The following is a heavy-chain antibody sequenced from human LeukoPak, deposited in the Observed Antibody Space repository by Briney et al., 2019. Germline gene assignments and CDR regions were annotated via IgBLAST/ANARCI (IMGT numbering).Heavy chain of an antibody. Sequence: ASVTVSCKVSGYTLTELSMHWVRQAPGKGLEWMGGFDPEDGETIYAQKFQGRVTMTEDTSTDTAYMELSSLRSEDTAVYYCATTPIAFGGANFDYWGQGTLVTVSS. V-gene: IGHV1-24*01. CDR1: GYTLTELS. CDR2: FDPEDGET. CDR3: ATTPIAFGGANFDY. J-gene: IGHJ4*02. D-gene: IGHD3-16*01.